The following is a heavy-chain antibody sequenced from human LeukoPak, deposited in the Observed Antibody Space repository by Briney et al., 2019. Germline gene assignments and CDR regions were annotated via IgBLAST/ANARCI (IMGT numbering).Heavy chain of an antibody. CDR3: ARTSREMTTSTGYFDY. CDR2: INAGNGNT. V-gene: IGHV1-3*01. Sequence: ASVKVSCKASGYTFTSYAMHWVRQAPGQRLEWMGWINAGNGNTKYSQKFQGRVTITRDTSASTAYMELSSLRSEDTAVYYCARTSREMTTSTGYFDYWGQGTLVTVSS. J-gene: IGHJ4*02. CDR1: GYTFTSYA. D-gene: IGHD5-24*01.